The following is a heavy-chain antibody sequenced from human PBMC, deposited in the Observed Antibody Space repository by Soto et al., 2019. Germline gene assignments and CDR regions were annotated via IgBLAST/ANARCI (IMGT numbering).Heavy chain of an antibody. J-gene: IGHJ6*03. D-gene: IGHD2-15*01. CDR2: ISGSGGST. CDR3: ATRYCSCCSFYYSHIEDIYYYYYMDV. Sequence: GGSLRLSCAASGFTFSSYAMSWVRQAPGKGLEWVSAISGSGGSTYYADSVKGRFTISRDNSKNTLYLQMNSLRAEDTAVYFCATRYCSCCSFYYSHIEDIYYYYYMDVWGKGTTVTVSS. V-gene: IGHV3-23*01. CDR1: GFTFSSYA.